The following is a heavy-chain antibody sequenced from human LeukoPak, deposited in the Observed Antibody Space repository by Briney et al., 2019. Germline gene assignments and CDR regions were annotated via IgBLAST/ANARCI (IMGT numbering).Heavy chain of an antibody. J-gene: IGHJ4*02. D-gene: IGHD3-22*01. CDR1: GITLSNYG. Sequence: GGSLRLSCAVSGITLSNYGMSWVRQAPGKGLEWVAGISGIGGSTYYADSVKGRFTVSRDNPKNTLYLQMNSLRAEDTAFYFCAKRGVVIRVILVGFHKEANYFDSWGQGALVTVSS. CDR3: AKRGVVIRVILVGFHKEANYFDS. CDR2: ISGIGGST. V-gene: IGHV3-23*01.